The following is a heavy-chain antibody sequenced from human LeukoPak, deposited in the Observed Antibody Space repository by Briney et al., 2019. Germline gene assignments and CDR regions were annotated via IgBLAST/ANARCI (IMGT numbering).Heavy chain of an antibody. CDR1: GFTFSSYA. J-gene: IGHJ4*02. V-gene: IGHV3-23*01. CDR2: ISGSGGRT. D-gene: IGHD3-22*01. CDR3: SKTLIYYDSRGYYFDY. Sequence: GGSLRLSCAASGFTFSSYAMSWVRQAPGKGLEWVSAISGSGGRTYYADSVKGRVTISRDNSKNTLYLQLNSLRAEDTAVYYCSKTLIYYDSRGYYFDYWGEGTLVTVSS.